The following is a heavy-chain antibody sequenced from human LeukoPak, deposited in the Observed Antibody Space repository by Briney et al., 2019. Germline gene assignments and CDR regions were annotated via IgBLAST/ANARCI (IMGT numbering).Heavy chain of an antibody. CDR3: ARDRQGLRGSGNWFDP. Sequence: PSGTLSLTCAVSGGSISSSNWWSWVRQPPGKVLEWIGEIYHSGSTNYIPSLKSRVTISVDKSKNQFSLKLSSVTAADTAVYYCARDRQGLRGSGNWFDPWGQGTLVTVSS. J-gene: IGHJ5*02. CDR2: IYHSGST. CDR1: GGSISSSNW. D-gene: IGHD3-10*01. V-gene: IGHV4-4*02.